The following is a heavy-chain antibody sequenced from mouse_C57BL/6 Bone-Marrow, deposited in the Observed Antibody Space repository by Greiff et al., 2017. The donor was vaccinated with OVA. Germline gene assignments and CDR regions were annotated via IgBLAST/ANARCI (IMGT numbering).Heavy chain of an antibody. V-gene: IGHV14-4*01. CDR3: TSPLLLRYAMDY. J-gene: IGHJ4*01. CDR1: GFNIKDDY. Sequence: VQLQQSGAELVRPGASVKLSCTASGFNIKDDYMHWVKQRPEQGLEWIGWIDPENGDTEYASKFQGKATITADTSSNTAYLQLSSLTSEDTAVYYCTSPLLLRYAMDYWGQGTPVTVSS. CDR2: IDPENGDT. D-gene: IGHD1-1*01.